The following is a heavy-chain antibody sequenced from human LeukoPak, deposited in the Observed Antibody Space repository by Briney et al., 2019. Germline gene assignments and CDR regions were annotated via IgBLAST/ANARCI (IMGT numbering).Heavy chain of an antibody. CDR1: GFTFYTTA. Sequence: PGGSLRPSCATSGFTFYTTAMTWVRQAPGQGLEWVSTISSTGDITYYSDSVKGRFTISRDNSKNTLYLQMDSLRAGDTAVYFCAKDAGVKAATIRRDHWGRGILVTVTS. D-gene: IGHD5-12*01. J-gene: IGHJ4*02. CDR2: ISSTGDIT. CDR3: AKDAGVKAATIRRDH. V-gene: IGHV3-23*01.